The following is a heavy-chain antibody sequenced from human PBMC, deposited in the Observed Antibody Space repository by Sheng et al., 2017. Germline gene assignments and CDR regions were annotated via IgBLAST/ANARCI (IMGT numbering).Heavy chain of an antibody. V-gene: IGHV3-7*01. Sequence: EVHLVESGGGLVQPGGSLRLSCGASGLTFGNYWMSWVRQAPGKGLEWVANIKQDGGEKYYVDSLKGRCTISRDNAKNSLYLQMNSLRAEDTAVYYCARCDSYGYFDYWGQGTLVT. CDR3: ARCDSYGYFDY. CDR1: GLTFGNYW. D-gene: IGHD5-18*01. CDR2: IKQDGGEK. J-gene: IGHJ4*02.